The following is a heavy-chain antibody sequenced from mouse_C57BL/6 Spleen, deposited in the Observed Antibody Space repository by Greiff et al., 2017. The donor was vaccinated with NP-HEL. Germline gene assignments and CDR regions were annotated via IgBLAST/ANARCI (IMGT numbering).Heavy chain of an antibody. V-gene: IGHV1-55*01. CDR1: GYTFTSYW. CDR2: IYPGSGST. CDR3: ANEAQATSYFDY. Sequence: QVQLQQPGAELVKPGASVKMSCKASGYTFTSYWITWVKQRPGQGLEWIGDIYPGSGSTNYNEKFKSKATLTVDTSSSTAYMQLSSLTSEDSAVYYCANEAQATSYFDYWGQGTTLTVSS. D-gene: IGHD3-2*02. J-gene: IGHJ2*01.